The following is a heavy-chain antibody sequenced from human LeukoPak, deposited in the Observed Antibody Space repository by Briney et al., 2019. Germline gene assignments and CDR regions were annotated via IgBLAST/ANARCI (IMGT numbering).Heavy chain of an antibody. V-gene: IGHV3-11*04. CDR1: GFTFSDYY. Sequence: PGGSLRLSCAASGFTFSDYYMSWIRQAPGKGLEWVSYISSSGDTIYYADSVKGRFTISRDNAKNSLLLQMNSLRAEDAAAYYCVTAPTRTYSVYWGQGILVTVSS. J-gene: IGHJ4*02. CDR2: ISSSGDTI. CDR3: VTAPTRTYSVY. D-gene: IGHD2-15*01.